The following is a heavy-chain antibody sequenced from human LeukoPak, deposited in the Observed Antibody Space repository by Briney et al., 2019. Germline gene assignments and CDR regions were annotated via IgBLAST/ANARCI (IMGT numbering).Heavy chain of an antibody. V-gene: IGHV3-48*03. Sequence: GGSLRLSCAASGFTFSSYGMHWVRQAPGKGLEWVSYISSSGSTIYYADSVKGRFTISRDNAKNSLYLQMNSLRAEDTAVYYCARAASGSSWYWGVGYYYMDVWGKGTTVTISS. D-gene: IGHD6-13*01. CDR3: ARAASGSSWYWGVGYYYMDV. CDR1: GFTFSSYG. CDR2: ISSSGSTI. J-gene: IGHJ6*03.